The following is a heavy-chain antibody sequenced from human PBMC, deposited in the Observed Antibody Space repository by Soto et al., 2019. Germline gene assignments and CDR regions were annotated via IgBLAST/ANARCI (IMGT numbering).Heavy chain of an antibody. Sequence: PGGSLRLSCAAAGFTFSSYAMHWVRQAPGKGLEWVAVISYDGSNKYYADSVKGRFTISRDNSKNTLYLQMNSLRAEDTAVYYCARDHGSGSYSKDYYYYGMDVWGQGTTVTGSS. D-gene: IGHD3-10*01. CDR3: ARDHGSGSYSKDYYYYGMDV. CDR1: GFTFSSYA. CDR2: ISYDGSNK. J-gene: IGHJ6*02. V-gene: IGHV3-30-3*01.